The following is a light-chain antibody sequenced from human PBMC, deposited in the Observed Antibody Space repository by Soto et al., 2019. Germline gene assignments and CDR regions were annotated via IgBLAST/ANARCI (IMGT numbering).Light chain of an antibody. CDR2: TAS. CDR3: QQYESLPLT. Sequence: DIQLTQSPSFLSASVGDSVTITCRTSQTISTYLNWYQQRPGKAPKLLINTASSLESGVPSRFSGSGSGTGFTFTISSLQPEDFATYYCQQYESLPLTFGQGTRLEIK. CDR1: QTISTY. J-gene: IGKJ5*01. V-gene: IGKV1-33*01.